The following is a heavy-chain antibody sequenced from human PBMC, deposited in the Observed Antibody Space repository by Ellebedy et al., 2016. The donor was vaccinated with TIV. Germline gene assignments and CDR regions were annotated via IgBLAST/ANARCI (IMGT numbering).Heavy chain of an antibody. CDR1: GGSFSGYY. CDR3: ARGRLRYYGSGSYEY. CDR2: INHSGST. Sequence: SETLSLXCAVYGGSFSGYYWSWIRQPPGKGLEWIGEINHSGSTNYNPSPKSRVTISVDTSKNQFSLKLSSVTAADTAVYYCARGRLRYYGSGSYEYWGQGTLVTVSS. V-gene: IGHV4-34*01. J-gene: IGHJ4*02. D-gene: IGHD3-10*01.